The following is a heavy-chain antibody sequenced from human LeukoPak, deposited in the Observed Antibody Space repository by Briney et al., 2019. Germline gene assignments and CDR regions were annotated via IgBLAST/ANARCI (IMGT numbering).Heavy chain of an antibody. Sequence: ASVNVSCKASGYTFTSNYIHWVRQAPGQGLEWMGIINPSGGSTSYAQKFQGRVTMTMDTSTSTVYMELSSLRPEDTAVYYCARDLDGSYYYYADDYWGQGTLVTVSS. CDR2: INPSGGST. CDR3: ARDLDGSYYYYADDY. J-gene: IGHJ4*02. D-gene: IGHD3-10*01. V-gene: IGHV1-46*01. CDR1: GYTFTSNY.